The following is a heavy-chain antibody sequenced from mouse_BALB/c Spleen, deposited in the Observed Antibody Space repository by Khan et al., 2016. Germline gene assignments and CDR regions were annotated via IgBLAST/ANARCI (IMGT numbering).Heavy chain of an antibody. CDR1: GYTFTNSG. Sequence: QIQLVQSGPELKKPGETVKISCKASGYTFTNSGMNWVKQAPGKGLKWVGWINTYTGETKYADDFKGRFAFSLETSASTAYLQINNLKNEDMTTYVGASGAMVTTGWYFDVWGAGTTVTVSS. CDR2: INTYTGET. D-gene: IGHD2-2*01. V-gene: IGHV9-1*02. CDR3: ASGAMVTTGWYFDV. J-gene: IGHJ1*01.